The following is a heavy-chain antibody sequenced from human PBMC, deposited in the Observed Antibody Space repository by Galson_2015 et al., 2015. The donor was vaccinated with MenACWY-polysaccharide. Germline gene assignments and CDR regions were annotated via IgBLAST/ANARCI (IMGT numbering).Heavy chain of an antibody. V-gene: IGHV1-8*01. CDR1: GYKFTSYD. CDR3: ARIIARKYTFADS. D-gene: IGHD2-21*01. Sequence: SVKVSCKASGYKFTSYDINWVRQATGQGLEWMGWMNPNSGNTGYAQKFQGRVTMTSSSAMTTAYMELRSLTSEDTAVYYCARIIARKYTFADSWGQG. J-gene: IGHJ4*02. CDR2: MNPNSGNT.